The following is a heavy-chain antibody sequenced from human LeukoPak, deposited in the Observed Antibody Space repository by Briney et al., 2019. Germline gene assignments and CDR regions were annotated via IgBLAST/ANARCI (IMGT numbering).Heavy chain of an antibody. CDR3: ARDANDFWSGYSDY. D-gene: IGHD3-3*01. V-gene: IGHV4-61*02. Sequence: SQTLSLTCTVSGGSISSGSYYWSWIRQPAGKGLEWNGRIYTSGSTNYNPSLKSRVTISVDTSKNQFSLKLSSVTAADTAVYYCARDANDFWSGYSDYWGQGTLVSVSS. CDR1: GGSISSGSYY. J-gene: IGHJ4*02. CDR2: IYTSGST.